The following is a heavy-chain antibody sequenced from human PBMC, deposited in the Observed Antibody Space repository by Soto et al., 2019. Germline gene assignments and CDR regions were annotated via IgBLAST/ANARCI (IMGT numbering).Heavy chain of an antibody. V-gene: IGHV2-26*01. CDR1: GFSLSNARMG. CDR2: IFSNDEK. J-gene: IGHJ4*02. D-gene: IGHD3-16*01. Sequence: QVTLKESGPVLVKPTETLTLTCTVSGFSLSNARMGVSWIRQPPGKALEWLAHIFSNDEKSYSTSLKSRLTISKDTAKGQVVLTMTNMDPVHTATSYCARILGDIEFDYWGQGTLVTVSS. CDR3: ARILGDIEFDY.